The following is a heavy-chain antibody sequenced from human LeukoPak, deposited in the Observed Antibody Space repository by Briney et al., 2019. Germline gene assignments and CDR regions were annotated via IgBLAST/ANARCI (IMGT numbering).Heavy chain of an antibody. D-gene: IGHD3-3*01. CDR3: AKDQGKYGFWSGFHY. V-gene: IGHV3-30*02. J-gene: IGHJ4*02. Sequence: PGGSLRLSSAASGFTFNNYGMHWVRQTPGKGLEWVAFIRYDGSDKYYADSVKGRFTVSRDNSKNTVYLQMNSLRAEDTALYHCAKDQGKYGFWSGFHYWGQGTRVTVSS. CDR1: GFTFNNYG. CDR2: IRYDGSDK.